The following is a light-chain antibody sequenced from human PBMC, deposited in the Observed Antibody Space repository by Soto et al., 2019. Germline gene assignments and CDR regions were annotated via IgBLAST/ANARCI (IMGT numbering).Light chain of an antibody. CDR2: AAS. CDR3: QKYNSAPPT. CDR1: QGISNY. V-gene: IGKV1-27*01. Sequence: DIQMTQSPSSLSASVGDRVTITCRASQGISNYLAWYQQKPGQVPKLLIYAASTVQSGVPSRFSGSGSGTDFTLTISSLQHEDVATYYCQKYNSAPPTFGQGTKVEIK. J-gene: IGKJ1*01.